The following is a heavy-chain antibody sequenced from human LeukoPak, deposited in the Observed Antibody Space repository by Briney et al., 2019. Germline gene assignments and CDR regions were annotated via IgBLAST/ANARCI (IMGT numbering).Heavy chain of an antibody. J-gene: IGHJ4*02. Sequence: SSETLSLTCAVSGYSISSSNWWGWIRPPPGKGLEWIGYIYYSGSTYYNPSLKSRVTMSVDTSKNQFSLKLSSVTAADTAVYYCAASYVLDYWGQGTLVTVSS. V-gene: IGHV4-28*01. CDR3: AASYVLDY. CDR1: GYSISSSNW. CDR2: IYYSGST. D-gene: IGHD3-10*02.